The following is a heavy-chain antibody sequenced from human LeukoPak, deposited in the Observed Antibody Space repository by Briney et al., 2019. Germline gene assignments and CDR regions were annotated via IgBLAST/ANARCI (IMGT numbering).Heavy chain of an antibody. CDR3: ARLAYCGGDCYQKDGLDI. Sequence: ASVKVSCKASGYTFTSYYMHWVRQAPGQGLEWMGIINPSGGSTNYAQKFQGRVTMTRDMSTSTVYMELSSLRSEDTAVYYCARLAYCGGDCYQKDGLDIWGQGTMVTVSS. CDR1: GYTFTSYY. D-gene: IGHD2-21*02. V-gene: IGHV1-46*01. J-gene: IGHJ3*02. CDR2: INPSGGST.